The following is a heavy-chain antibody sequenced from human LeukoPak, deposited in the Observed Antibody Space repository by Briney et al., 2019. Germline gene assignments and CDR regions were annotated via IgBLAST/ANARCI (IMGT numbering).Heavy chain of an antibody. CDR1: GGSFSGYY. D-gene: IGHD3-22*01. CDR3: ARGESSSSYYYDSYQH. CDR2: INHSGST. Sequence: PSETLSLTCAVYGGSFSGYYWSWIRQPPGKGLEWIGEINHSGSTNYNPSLKSRVTISVDTSKNQFSLKLSSVTAADTAVYYCARGESSSSYYYDSYQHWGQGTLVTVSS. J-gene: IGHJ1*01. V-gene: IGHV4-34*01.